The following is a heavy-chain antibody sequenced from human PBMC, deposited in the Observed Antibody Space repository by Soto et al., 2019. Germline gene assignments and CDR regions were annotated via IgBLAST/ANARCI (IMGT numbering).Heavy chain of an antibody. CDR3: ARVLGGMATVPFDY. CDR1: GFTFSSYA. J-gene: IGHJ4*02. D-gene: IGHD4-4*01. V-gene: IGHV3-30-3*01. CDR2: ISYDGSNK. Sequence: PGGSLRLSCAASGFTFSSYAMHWVRQAPGTGLEGVAVISYDGSNKYYADSVKGRFTISRDNSKNTLYLQMNSLRTEDTAVYYCARVLGGMATVPFDYWGQGALVTVSS.